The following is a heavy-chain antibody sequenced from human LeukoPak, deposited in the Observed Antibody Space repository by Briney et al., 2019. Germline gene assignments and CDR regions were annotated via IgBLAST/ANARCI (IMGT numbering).Heavy chain of an antibody. CDR1: GISLSNYA. CDR2: ISERGGST. V-gene: IGHV3-23*01. Sequence: GGSLRLSCVVSGISLSNYAMTWVRQAPGKGLEWVSYISERGGSTTYADSVKGRYTISRDTSLNTLYLQMNNLRAEDTAVYFCAKRGVVIRGILVIGYHQEAYHYDFWGQGVLVTVSS. J-gene: IGHJ4*02. D-gene: IGHD3-10*01. CDR3: AKRGVVIRGILVIGYHQEAYHYDF.